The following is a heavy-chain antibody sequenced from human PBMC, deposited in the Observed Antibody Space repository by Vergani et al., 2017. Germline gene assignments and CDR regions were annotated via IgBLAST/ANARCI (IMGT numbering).Heavy chain of an antibody. V-gene: IGHV4-39*01. CDR1: GGSISRNDYY. D-gene: IGHD3-10*01. Sequence: QPQLQESGPGLVKPSETLSLTCSVSGGSISRNDYYWGWIRQPPGRGLEWIASIYYSGSTYYNPSLKSRLIISVDTSKNQFSLKLSSVTAADTAVYYCAISYGSGIHFDPWGQGTLVTVSS. CDR2: IYYSGST. CDR3: AISYGSGIHFDP. J-gene: IGHJ5*02.